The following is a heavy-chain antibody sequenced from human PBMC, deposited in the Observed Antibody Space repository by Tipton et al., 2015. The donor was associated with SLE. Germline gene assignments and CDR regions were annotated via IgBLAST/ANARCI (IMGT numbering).Heavy chain of an antibody. CDR3: ARYWGIAAAGAGMT. CDR1: GGSISSSSYY. V-gene: IGHV4-39*01. J-gene: IGHJ5*02. CDR2: IYYSGST. Sequence: TLSLTCTVSGGSISSSSYYWGWIRQPPGKGLEWIGSIYYSGSTYYNPSLKSRVTISVDTSKNQFSLKLSSVTAADTAVYYCARYWGIAAAGAGMTWGQGTLVTVSS. D-gene: IGHD6-13*01.